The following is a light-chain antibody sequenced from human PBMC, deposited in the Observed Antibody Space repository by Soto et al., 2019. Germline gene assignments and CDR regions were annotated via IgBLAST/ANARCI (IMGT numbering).Light chain of an antibody. Sequence: QSVLTQPPSASGTPGQRVTISCSGSSSNIGTDDVFRYLQFPGTAPKLLIYKNNQRPSGVSDRFSGSKSGTSASLAISGLRSEDEADYYCAAWDATLSGYVFGTGTKVTVL. CDR3: AAWDATLSGYV. CDR1: SSNIGTDD. CDR2: KNN. V-gene: IGLV1-47*01. J-gene: IGLJ1*01.